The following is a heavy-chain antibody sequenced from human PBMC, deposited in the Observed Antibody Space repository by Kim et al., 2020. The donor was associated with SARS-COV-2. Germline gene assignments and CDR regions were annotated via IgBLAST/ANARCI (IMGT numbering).Heavy chain of an antibody. Sequence: THNNPHLKRRGTLSVDPSKNQFSLKLSSVTAADTAVYYCARHLRNWYFDLWGRGTLVTVSS. V-gene: IGHV4-39*01. CDR2: T. CDR3: ARHLRNWYFDL. J-gene: IGHJ2*01.